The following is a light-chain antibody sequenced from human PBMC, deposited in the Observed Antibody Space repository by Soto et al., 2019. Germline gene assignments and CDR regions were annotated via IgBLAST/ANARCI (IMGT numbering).Light chain of an antibody. CDR2: LNNDGTH. CDR1: SGHTSYP. CDR3: QTWGTGIHV. J-gene: IGLJ1*01. Sequence: QSVLTQSPSASASLGASVNLTCTLSSGHTSYPIAWHQQQPDKGPRYLMKLNNDGTHFKGDGIPDRFSGSSSGAERYLTISRLQSVDEADYYCQTWGTGIHVFGTGTKLTVL. V-gene: IGLV4-69*01.